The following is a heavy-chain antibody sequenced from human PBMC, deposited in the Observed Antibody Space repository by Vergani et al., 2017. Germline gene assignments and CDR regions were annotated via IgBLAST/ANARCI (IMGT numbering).Heavy chain of an antibody. Sequence: QVQLQESGPGLVKPSETLSLTCTVSGGSISSYYWSWIRQPPGKGLEWIGYIYYSGSPNYNPSLKSRVTISVDTSKNQFSLKLSSVTAADTAVYYCARARKGWYFDLWGRGTLVTVSS. V-gene: IGHV4-59*08. CDR3: ARARKGWYFDL. CDR1: GGSISSYY. J-gene: IGHJ2*01. CDR2: IYYSGSP.